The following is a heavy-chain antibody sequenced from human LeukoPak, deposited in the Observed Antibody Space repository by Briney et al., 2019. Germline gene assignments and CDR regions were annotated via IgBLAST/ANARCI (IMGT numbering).Heavy chain of an antibody. Sequence: GGSLRLSCAASGFTFDDYAMHWVRQAPGKGLEWVSLISWDGGSTYYADSVKGRFTISRGNSKNSLYLQMNSLRAEDTALYYCAKDIGSTYYYGSGNDYWGQGTLVTVSS. V-gene: IGHV3-43D*03. CDR3: AKDIGSTYYYGSGNDY. CDR1: GFTFDDYA. D-gene: IGHD3-10*01. CDR2: ISWDGGST. J-gene: IGHJ4*02.